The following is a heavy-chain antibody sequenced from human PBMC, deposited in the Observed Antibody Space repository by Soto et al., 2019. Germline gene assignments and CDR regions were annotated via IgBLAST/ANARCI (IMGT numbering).Heavy chain of an antibody. CDR3: ARDPWAADY. Sequence: GGSLRLSCAASGFTFSSYWMSWVRQAPGKGLEWVANIKQDGSEKYYVDSVKGRFTISRDNAKNTVNLQMNSLRAEDTAVYYCARDPWAADYWGQGTLVTVSS. CDR2: IKQDGSEK. D-gene: IGHD3-16*01. J-gene: IGHJ4*02. CDR1: GFTFSSYW. V-gene: IGHV3-7*01.